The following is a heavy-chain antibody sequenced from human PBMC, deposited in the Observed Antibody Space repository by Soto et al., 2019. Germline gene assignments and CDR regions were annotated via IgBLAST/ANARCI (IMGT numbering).Heavy chain of an antibody. J-gene: IGHJ4*02. V-gene: IGHV4-31*03. CDR1: GGSISSGGYY. Sequence: SETLSLTCTVSGGSISSGGYYWSWIRQHPGKGLEWIGYIYYSGSTYYNPSLKSRVTISVDTSKNQFSLKLSSVTAADTAVYYCARFALGLSYFDYWGQGTLVTVSS. CDR2: IYYSGST. CDR3: ARFALGLSYFDY. D-gene: IGHD1-26*01.